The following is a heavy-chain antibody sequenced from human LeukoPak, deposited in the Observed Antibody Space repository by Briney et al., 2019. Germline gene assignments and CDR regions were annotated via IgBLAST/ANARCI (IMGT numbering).Heavy chain of an antibody. Sequence: ASVKVSCKASGYTFTGYYMHWVRQAPGQGLEWMGWINPNSGGTNYAQKFQVRVTMTRDTSISTAYMELSRLRSDDTAVYYCARDPQIVLMVYANRRYGMDVWGQGTTVTVSS. CDR2: INPNSGGT. CDR3: ARDPQIVLMVYANRRYGMDV. J-gene: IGHJ6*02. CDR1: GYTFTGYY. D-gene: IGHD2-8*01. V-gene: IGHV1-2*02.